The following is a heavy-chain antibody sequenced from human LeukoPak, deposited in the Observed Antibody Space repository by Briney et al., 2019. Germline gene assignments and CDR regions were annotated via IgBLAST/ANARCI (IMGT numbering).Heavy chain of an antibody. CDR2: ISTSSSYT. CDR1: GFTFSDYY. D-gene: IGHD4-23*01. V-gene: IGHV3-11*06. J-gene: IGHJ3*02. CDR3: VRYNDYGGNRAFDI. Sequence: GGSLRLSCAASGFTFSDYYVSWIRQAPGKGLEWVSYISTSSSYTNYADSVKGRFTISRDNARNSLYLQMNSLRAEDTAVYYCVRYNDYGGNRAFDIWGQGTMVPASS.